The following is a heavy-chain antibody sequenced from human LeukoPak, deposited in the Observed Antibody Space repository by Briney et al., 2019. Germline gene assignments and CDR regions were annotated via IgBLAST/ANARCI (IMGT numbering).Heavy chain of an antibody. CDR3: ARAYTFGGVIVAFDC. CDR2: ISTSGTTI. J-gene: IGHJ4*02. D-gene: IGHD3-16*02. V-gene: IGHV3-48*03. Sequence: PGGSLRLSCEASGFTFSGNWMSWVRQAPGKGLEWVSYISTSGTTIYYADSVKGRFTISRDNAKNSLYLQMNSLRAEDTAVYYCARAYTFGGVIVAFDCWGQGTLVTVSS. CDR1: GFTFSGNW.